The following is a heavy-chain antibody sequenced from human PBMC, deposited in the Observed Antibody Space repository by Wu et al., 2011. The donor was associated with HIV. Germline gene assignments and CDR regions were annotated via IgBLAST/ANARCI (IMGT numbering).Heavy chain of an antibody. J-gene: IGHJ5*02. D-gene: IGHD3-3*01. Sequence: QVQLMQSGAELRKPGASVKISCKSPGNSFSNFYLHWVRQAPGQGLEWLGVINPSGSSASYAQKFQGRVTLTRDTSTGTVYMELNRLTSDDTAIYYCARGSRTEAKLGFWRFGPWGQGTLVTVSS. CDR3: ARGSRTEAKLGFWRFGP. CDR2: INPSGSSA. V-gene: IGHV1-46*01. CDR1: GNSFSNFY.